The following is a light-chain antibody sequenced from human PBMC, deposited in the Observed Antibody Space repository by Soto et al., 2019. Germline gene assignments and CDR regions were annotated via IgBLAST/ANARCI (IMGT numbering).Light chain of an antibody. CDR1: QSVSSNY. J-gene: IGKJ2*01. CDR3: QQYGSSPYT. Sequence: EIVLTQSPATLSLSPGERATLSCRASQSVSSNYVAWLQQKPGPPPLLLFCGASSTAASTPDRFSGSGSGTDFTLTISRLDPEDFAVYYCQQYGSSPYTFGQGTKLEIK. CDR2: GAS. V-gene: IGKV3-20*01.